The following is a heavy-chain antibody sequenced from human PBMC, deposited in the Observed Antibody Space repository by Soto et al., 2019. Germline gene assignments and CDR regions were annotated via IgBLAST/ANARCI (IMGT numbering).Heavy chain of an antibody. CDR3: AMLPYSGSNHYFDY. CDR1: GGSISCSTGF. CDR2: IYYSRIT. D-gene: IGHD1-26*01. J-gene: IGHJ4*02. V-gene: IGHV4-39*01. Sequence: PSETLSLTCTVSGGSISCSTGFWGWIRQPPGEGLEWIGSIYYSRITYYNPSLKSRVTISVDTSKNQFSLKLSSVTAADTAVYYCAMLPYSGSNHYFDYWGQGTLVTAPQ.